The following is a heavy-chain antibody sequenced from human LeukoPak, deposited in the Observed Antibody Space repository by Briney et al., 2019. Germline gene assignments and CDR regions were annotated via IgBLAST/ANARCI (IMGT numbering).Heavy chain of an antibody. CDR3: ARQAATNSIDY. CDR2: INYSGST. CDR1: GGSISNYY. J-gene: IGHJ4*02. Sequence: SETLSLTCTVSGGSISNYYWSWIRQPPGKGLEWIGYINYSGSTTYNPSLKSRVTISVDTSKNQFSLKLTSATAADTAVYYCARQAATNSIDYWGQGTVVTVSS. D-gene: IGHD1-26*01. V-gene: IGHV4-59*08.